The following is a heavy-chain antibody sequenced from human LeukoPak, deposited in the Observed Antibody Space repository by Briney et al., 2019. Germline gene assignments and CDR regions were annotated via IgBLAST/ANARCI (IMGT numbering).Heavy chain of an antibody. D-gene: IGHD3-22*01. CDR2: INPNSGGT. V-gene: IGHV1-2*02. CDR3: ARLFYDSSGHLWGFDY. CDR1: GYTFTGYY. Sequence: ASVKVSCKASGYTFTGYYIHWVRQAPGQGLEWMGWINPNSGGTNYAQKFQGRVTMTRDTSISTAYMELSRLRSDDTAVYYCARLFYDSSGHLWGFDYWGQGTLVTVSS. J-gene: IGHJ4*02.